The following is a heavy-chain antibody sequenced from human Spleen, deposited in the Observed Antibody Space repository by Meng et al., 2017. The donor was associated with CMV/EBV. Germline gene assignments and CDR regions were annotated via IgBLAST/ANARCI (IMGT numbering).Heavy chain of an antibody. CDR3: ARYKSRGLDI. D-gene: IGHD1-14*01. Sequence: GSLRLSCTVSGGSISTTSYYWGWIRQPPGKGLEWIGYIYYSGSTNYNPSLKSRVTISVDTSKNQFSLKLSSVTAADTAVYYCARYKSRGLDIWGQGTMVTVSS. J-gene: IGHJ3*02. V-gene: IGHV4-61*05. CDR2: IYYSGST. CDR1: GGSISTTSYY.